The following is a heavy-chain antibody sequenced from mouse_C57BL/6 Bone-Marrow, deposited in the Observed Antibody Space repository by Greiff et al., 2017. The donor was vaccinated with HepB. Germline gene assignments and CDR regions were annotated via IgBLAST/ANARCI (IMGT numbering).Heavy chain of an antibody. CDR3: TTGEHSDYGSSHWDFDV. J-gene: IGHJ1*03. D-gene: IGHD1-1*01. CDR1: GFTFKDDY. V-gene: IGHV14-4*01. CDR2: IDPENGDT. Sequence: EVMLVESGAELVRPGASVKLSCTASGFTFKDDYMHWVKQRPEQGLEWIGWIDPENGDTEYDSKFQGKATITADTSSNTAYLQLSSLTSEDTAVYYCTTGEHSDYGSSHWDFDVWGTGTTVTVSS.